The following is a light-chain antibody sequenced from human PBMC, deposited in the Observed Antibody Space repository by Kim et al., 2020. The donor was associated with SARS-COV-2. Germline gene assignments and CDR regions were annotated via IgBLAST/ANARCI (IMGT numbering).Light chain of an antibody. CDR3: CSYAGSNIPFV. V-gene: IGLV2-8*01. CDR2: EVT. Sequence: SVTISCTGTSSNIGAYDYVSWYHQRPGKAPKLIIYEVTTRSSGVPDRFSGSKSGNTASLTVSGLQAEDEADYYCCSYAGSNIPFVFGTGTKVTVL. CDR1: SSNIGAYDY. J-gene: IGLJ1*01.